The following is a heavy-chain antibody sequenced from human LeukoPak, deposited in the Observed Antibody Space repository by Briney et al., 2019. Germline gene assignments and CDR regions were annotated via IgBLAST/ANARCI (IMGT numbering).Heavy chain of an antibody. CDR1: GGSFSGYY. CDR3: ARGLTGAFYY. V-gene: IGHV4-34*01. D-gene: IGHD1-14*01. Sequence: SETLSLTCAVSGGSFSGYYWSWIRQPPGKGLEWIGEINHSGSTNYNPSLKSRVTISVDTSKNQFSLKLSSVTAADTAVYYCARGLTGAFYYWGQGTLVTVSS. J-gene: IGHJ4*02. CDR2: INHSGST.